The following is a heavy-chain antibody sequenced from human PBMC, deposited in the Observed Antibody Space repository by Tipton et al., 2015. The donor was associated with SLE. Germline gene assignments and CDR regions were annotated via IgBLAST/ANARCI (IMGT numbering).Heavy chain of an antibody. CDR2: ISYDGSNK. J-gene: IGHJ5*02. D-gene: IGHD3-3*01. CDR3: ARGPLYDFWSGYLGA. CDR1: GFTFSSYA. Sequence: SLRLSCAASGFTFSSYAMHWVRQAPGKGLEWVAVISYDGSNKYYADSVKGRFTISRDNSKNTLYLQMNSLRAEDTAVYYCARGPLYDFWSGYLGAWGQGTLVTVSS. V-gene: IGHV3-30-3*01.